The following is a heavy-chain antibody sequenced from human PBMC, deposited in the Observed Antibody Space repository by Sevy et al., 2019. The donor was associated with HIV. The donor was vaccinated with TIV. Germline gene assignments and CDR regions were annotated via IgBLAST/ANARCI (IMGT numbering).Heavy chain of an antibody. Sequence: GGSLRLSCAASGFTFSNYDLHWVRQAPGKGLDWVAVISHDGRYKNYADSVKVRFTISRDNLRNTLFLQMDSLRPDDMAVYFCARLVSCGGDCYYLDSWGQGALVTVSS. J-gene: IGHJ4*02. V-gene: IGHV3-30*03. CDR3: ARLVSCGGDCYYLDS. D-gene: IGHD2-21*02. CDR2: ISHDGRYK. CDR1: GFTFSNYD.